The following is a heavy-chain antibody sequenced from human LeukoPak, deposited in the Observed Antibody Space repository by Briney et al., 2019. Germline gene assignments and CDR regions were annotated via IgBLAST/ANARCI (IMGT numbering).Heavy chain of an antibody. D-gene: IGHD2/OR15-2a*01. CDR1: GFSFSDYY. Sequence: PGGSLRLSCAASGFSFSDYYMSWIRQAPGKGLEWVSAISGSGGSTYYADSVKGRFTISRDNARNSLYLQMNSLRAEDTAVYFCARGGLSIMGYWGQGTLVTVSS. V-gene: IGHV3-11*01. CDR2: ISGSGGST. CDR3: ARGGLSIMGY. J-gene: IGHJ4*02.